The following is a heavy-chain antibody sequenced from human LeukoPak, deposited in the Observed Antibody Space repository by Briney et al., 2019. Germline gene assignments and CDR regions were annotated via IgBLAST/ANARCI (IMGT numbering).Heavy chain of an antibody. J-gene: IGHJ4*02. CDR2: IKSKTDGGTT. V-gene: IGHV3-15*01. Sequence: GGSLRLSCAASGFTFSNAWMSWVRQAPGKGLEWVGRIKSKTDGGTTDYAAPVKGRFTISRDDSKNTLDLQMNSLKTEDTAVYYCTTGGYTTTGDYFDYWGQGTLVTVSS. D-gene: IGHD5-12*01. CDR1: GFTFSNAW. CDR3: TTGGYTTTGDYFDY.